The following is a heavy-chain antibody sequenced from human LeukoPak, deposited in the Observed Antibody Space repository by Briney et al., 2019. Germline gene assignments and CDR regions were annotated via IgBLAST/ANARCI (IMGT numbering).Heavy chain of an antibody. Sequence: SETLSLTCTVSGASISSTDYYWGWIRQPPGKGLEWIGSMYYRGSTYYNPSLKSRFTISVDTSENQLSLKLSSVTAADTAVYYCARQGVDIVVVEYWGQGTLLTVSS. V-gene: IGHV4-39*01. J-gene: IGHJ4*02. CDR2: MYYRGST. CDR1: GASISSTDYY. CDR3: ARQGVDIVVVEY. D-gene: IGHD2-21*01.